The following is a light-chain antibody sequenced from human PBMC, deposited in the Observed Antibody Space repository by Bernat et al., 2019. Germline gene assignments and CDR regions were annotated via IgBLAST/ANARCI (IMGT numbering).Light chain of an antibody. CDR1: QSVSSSY. CDR2: GAS. J-gene: IGKJ2*01. V-gene: IGKV3-20*01. CDR3: QQYGSSPGT. Sequence: EIVLTQSPGTLSLSPGERATLSCRASQSVSSSYLAWYQQKPGQAPRLLIYGASSRATGIPDMFIGSGSGTDFTLTISRLEPEDFAVYYCQQYGSSPGTFGQGTKLEI.